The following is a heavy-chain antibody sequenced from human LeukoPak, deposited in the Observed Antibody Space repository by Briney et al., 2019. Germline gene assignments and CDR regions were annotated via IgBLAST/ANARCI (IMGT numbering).Heavy chain of an antibody. Sequence: SETLSLTCTVSGGSISSYYWTWIRQPPGKGLEWIGYIYYSGSTNYNPSLKSRVTISVDTSKNQFSLKLSSVTAADTAVYFCARALLSWNSSGHYYYFDYWGQGTLVTVAS. CDR1: GGSISSYY. D-gene: IGHD3-22*01. CDR2: IYYSGST. J-gene: IGHJ4*02. CDR3: ARALLSWNSSGHYYYFDY. V-gene: IGHV4-59*01.